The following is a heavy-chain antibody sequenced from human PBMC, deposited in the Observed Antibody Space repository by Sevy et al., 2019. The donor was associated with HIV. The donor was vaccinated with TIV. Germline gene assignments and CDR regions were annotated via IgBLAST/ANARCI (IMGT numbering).Heavy chain of an antibody. CDR2: IRYDGSSE. V-gene: IGHV3-30*02. CDR3: AKSHIAAADFGYTDV. D-gene: IGHD6-13*01. J-gene: IGHJ6*03. Sequence: GGSLRLSCAASGFTFSSYGMDWVRQAPGKGLEWVAFIRYDGSSEYHADSVKGRFTISRDNSKNTLYLQMNSLRAEDTAVYYCAKSHIAAADFGYTDVWGKGTTVTVSS. CDR1: GFTFSSYG.